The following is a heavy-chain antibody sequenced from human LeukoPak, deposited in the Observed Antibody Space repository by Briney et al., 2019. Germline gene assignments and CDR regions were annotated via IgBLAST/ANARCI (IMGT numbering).Heavy chain of an antibody. CDR1: GFTFSSYG. CDR2: ISYDGSNK. Sequence: PGRSLRLSCAASGFTFSSYGMHWVRQAPGKGLEWVAVISYDGSNKYYADSVKGRFTISRDNSKNTLYLQMNSLRAEDTAVYYCAKNLLWFGELFPAPPYYYGMDVWGQGTTVTVSS. V-gene: IGHV3-30*18. J-gene: IGHJ6*02. CDR3: AKNLLWFGELFPAPPYYYGMDV. D-gene: IGHD3-10*01.